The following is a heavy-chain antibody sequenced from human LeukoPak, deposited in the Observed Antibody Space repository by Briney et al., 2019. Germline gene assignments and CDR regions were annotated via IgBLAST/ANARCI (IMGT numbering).Heavy chain of an antibody. Sequence: ASVKVSCKASGYTFASYDINWVRQATGQGLEWMGWMNPNSGNTGYAQKVQGRVTMTRNTTISTAYMELSSLRSEDTAVYYCARRQETYDSSGYQKPRAEYFQHWGQGTLVTVSS. CDR2: MNPNSGNT. CDR1: GYTFASYD. CDR3: ARRQETYDSSGYQKPRAEYFQH. D-gene: IGHD3-22*01. V-gene: IGHV1-8*01. J-gene: IGHJ1*01.